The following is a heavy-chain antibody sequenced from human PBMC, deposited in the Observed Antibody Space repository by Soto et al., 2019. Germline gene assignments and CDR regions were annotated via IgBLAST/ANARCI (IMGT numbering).Heavy chain of an antibody. D-gene: IGHD3-10*01. J-gene: IGHJ6*03. CDR3: AGLYYYGSGSYYNDGDYYDYMDV. CDR2: ISSSSSYI. CDR1: GFTFSSYS. V-gene: IGHV3-21*01. Sequence: EVQLVESGGGLVQPGGSLRLSCAASGFTFSSYSMNWVRQAPGKGLEWVSSISSSSSYIYYADSVKGRFTISRDNAKNSLYLQMNSLRAEDTAVYYCAGLYYYGSGSYYNDGDYYDYMDVWGKGTTVTVSS.